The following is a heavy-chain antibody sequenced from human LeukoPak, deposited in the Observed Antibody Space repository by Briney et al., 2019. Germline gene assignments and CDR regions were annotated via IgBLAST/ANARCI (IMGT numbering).Heavy chain of an antibody. D-gene: IGHD2-2*01. J-gene: IGHJ4*02. Sequence: GGSLRLSCAASGFTVSSNYMSWVRQAPGKGLEWVSVIYSGGSTYYADSVKGRFIIPRDNSKNTLYLQMNSLRAEDTAVYYCASSVGYCSSTSCYEAEYWGQGTLVTVSS. CDR1: GFTVSSNY. CDR2: IYSGGST. CDR3: ASSVGYCSSTSCYEAEY. V-gene: IGHV3-53*01.